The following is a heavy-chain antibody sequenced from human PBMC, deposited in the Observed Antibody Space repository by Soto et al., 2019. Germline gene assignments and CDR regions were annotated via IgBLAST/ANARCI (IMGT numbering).Heavy chain of an antibody. V-gene: IGHV3-23*01. CDR3: VTYGSMGLDAFDI. CDR2: ISGSGGST. D-gene: IGHD3-16*01. J-gene: IGHJ3*02. CDR1: GFTFSSYA. Sequence: GGSLRLSCAASGFTFSSYAMSWVRQAPGKGLEWVSAISGSGGSTYYADSVKGRFTISRDNSKNTLYLQMNSLRAEDTALYYCVTYGSMGLDAFDIWGQGTMVTVSS.